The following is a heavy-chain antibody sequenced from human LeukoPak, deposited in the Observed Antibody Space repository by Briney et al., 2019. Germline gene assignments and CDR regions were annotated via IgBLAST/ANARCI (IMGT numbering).Heavy chain of an antibody. J-gene: IGHJ4*02. CDR1: GFTFSSYL. V-gene: IGHV3-74*01. Sequence: GGSLRLSCAASGFTFSSYLMHWVRRAPGKGLVWVSRINSDGSSTSYADSVKGRFTISRDTAKNTLYLQMNSLRAEDTAVYYCARARRSGGEDLDYWGQGTLVTVSS. CDR2: INSDGSST. D-gene: IGHD3-10*01. CDR3: ARARRSGGEDLDY.